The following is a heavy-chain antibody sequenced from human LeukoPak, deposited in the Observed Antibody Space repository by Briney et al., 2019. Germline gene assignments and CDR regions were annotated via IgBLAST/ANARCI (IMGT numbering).Heavy chain of an antibody. D-gene: IGHD3-16*01. CDR1: GGSISSYY. V-gene: IGHV4-59*01. J-gene: IGHJ4*02. Sequence: SEALSLTCTVSGGSISSYYWSWIRQPPGKGLEWIGYIYYSGSTNYNPSLKSRVTISVDTSKNQFSLKLSSVTAADTAVYYCARASWGVFDYWGQGTLVTVSS. CDR3: ARASWGVFDY. CDR2: IYYSGST.